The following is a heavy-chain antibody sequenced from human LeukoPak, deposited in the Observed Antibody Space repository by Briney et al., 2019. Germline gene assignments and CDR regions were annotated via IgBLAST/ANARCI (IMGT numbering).Heavy chain of an antibody. CDR1: GFTFSSYS. V-gene: IGHV3-23*01. J-gene: IGHJ4*02. CDR3: ARAEDFWGGNYKRRDFDS. CDR2: IRGSDGST. Sequence: PGGSLRLPCAASGFTFSSYSMNWVRQAPGKGLEWVSSIRGSDGSTYYADSVKGRFTISRDTSKNTLYLQMNNLRAEDTAVYYCARAEDFWGGNYKRRDFDSWGQGTLVTVSS. D-gene: IGHD3-3*01.